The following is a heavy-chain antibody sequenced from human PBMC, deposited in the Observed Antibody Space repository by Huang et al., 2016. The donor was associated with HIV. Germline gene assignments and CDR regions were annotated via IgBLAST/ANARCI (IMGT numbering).Heavy chain of an antibody. V-gene: IGHV4-34*02. CDR2: IKQSGTT. Sequence: VQLQQWGASLLKPSETLSLTCAVSGGTFTGYFWGWVRQAPGKGLEGIAEIKQSGTTSYNPSLKSRVSMSVDESNNQFSLSLKSVTAADTAVYFCVRCPGYYFEPSRYFDAFDIWGPGTMVTVS. J-gene: IGHJ3*02. CDR3: VRCPGYYFEPSRYFDAFDI. CDR1: GGTFTGYF. D-gene: IGHD3-22*01.